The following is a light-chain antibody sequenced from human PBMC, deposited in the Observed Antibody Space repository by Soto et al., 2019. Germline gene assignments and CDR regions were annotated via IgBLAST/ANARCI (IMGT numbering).Light chain of an antibody. CDR1: QGISSY. CDR2: ASS. J-gene: IGKJ5*01. CDR3: QQLNTLPVT. Sequence: DIELTQSPSILSASVGDRVTITCRASQGISSYLAWYQQTPGKAPKLLIYASSILQSGVPARFSGSGSGTEFTLTIDSLQPEDFAAYYCQQLNTLPVTFGQGTRLAIK. V-gene: IGKV1-9*01.